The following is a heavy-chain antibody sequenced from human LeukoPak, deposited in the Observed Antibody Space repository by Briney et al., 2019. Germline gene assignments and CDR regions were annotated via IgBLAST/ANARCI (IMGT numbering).Heavy chain of an antibody. CDR3: AREGEMATIRGPLYYFDY. CDR1: GFTFSSYA. J-gene: IGHJ4*02. CDR2: ISSNGGRT. V-gene: IGHV3-64*01. D-gene: IGHD5-24*01. Sequence: PGGSLRLSCAASGFTFSSYAMHWVRQAPGKGLEYVSAISSNGGRTYYANSVKGRFTISRDNSKNTLYLQMGSLRAEDMAVYYCAREGEMATIRGPLYYFDYWGQGTLVTVSS.